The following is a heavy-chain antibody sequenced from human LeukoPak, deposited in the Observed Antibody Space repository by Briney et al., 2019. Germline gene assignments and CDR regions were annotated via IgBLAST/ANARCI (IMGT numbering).Heavy chain of an antibody. V-gene: IGHV3-30*02. CDR1: GFTFSSYG. D-gene: IGHD6-19*01. Sequence: GGSLRLSCAASGFTFSSYGMHWVRQAPGKGLEWVAFIRYDGSNKYYADSVKGRFTISRDNSKNTLYLQMNSLRADDTAVYYCARDSSGWGHSSPLFDYWGQGTLVTVSS. CDR3: ARDSSGWGHSSPLFDY. J-gene: IGHJ4*02. CDR2: IRYDGSNK.